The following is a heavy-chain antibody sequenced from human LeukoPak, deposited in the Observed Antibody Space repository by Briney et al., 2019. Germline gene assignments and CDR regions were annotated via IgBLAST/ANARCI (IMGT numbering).Heavy chain of an antibody. CDR1: GFTFSDYY. CDR3: ARKKLTGDYYFDY. Sequence: PGGSLRLSCAASGFTFSDYYMGWIRQAPGKGLEWVSYISSSGSTIYYADSVKGRFTISRDNAKNSLYLQMNSLRAEDTAVYYCARKKLTGDYYFDYWGQGTLVTVSS. D-gene: IGHD7-27*01. J-gene: IGHJ4*02. V-gene: IGHV3-11*04. CDR2: ISSSGSTI.